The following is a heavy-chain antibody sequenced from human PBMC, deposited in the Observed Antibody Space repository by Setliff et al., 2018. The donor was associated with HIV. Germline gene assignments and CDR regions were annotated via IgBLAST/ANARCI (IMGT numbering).Heavy chain of an antibody. CDR3: VRQGAVTGHSFDS. CDR2: VYYSGST. Sequence: SATLSLTCTVSGVSTSRSSYYWGWIRQPPGKGLEWIGYVYYSGSTYSTPSLKSRLTISVDTSKNHCSLRLSSVTAADTPVYYCVRQGAVTGHSFDSWGPGALVTVSS. V-gene: IGHV4-39*01. CDR1: GVSTSRSSYY. D-gene: IGHD6-19*01. J-gene: IGHJ4*02.